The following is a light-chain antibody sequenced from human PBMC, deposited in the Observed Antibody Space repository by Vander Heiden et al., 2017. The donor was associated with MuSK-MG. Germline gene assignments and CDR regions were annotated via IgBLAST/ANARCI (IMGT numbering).Light chain of an antibody. J-gene: IGLJ2*01. V-gene: IGLV1-40*01. CDR3: QSYDNSHVI. CDR1: SSNIGAGYD. Sequence: QSVLTQPPSVSGAPGQRVTISCTGSSSNIGAGYDVHWYQQLPGVAPKLLIYSNTNRPSGVPDRFSGSKSGTSASLAITGLQAEDEADFYCQSYDNSHVIFGGGTKLTVL. CDR2: SNT.